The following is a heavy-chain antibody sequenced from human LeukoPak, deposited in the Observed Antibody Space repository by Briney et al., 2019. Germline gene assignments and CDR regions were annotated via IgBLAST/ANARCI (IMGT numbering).Heavy chain of an antibody. CDR1: GFSVSNNY. Sequence: PGGSLRLSRAASGFSVSNNYMSWVRQAPGKGLEWVSVIYSGGSTYYADSVKGRFTISRDNSKNTLYLQMNSLRAEDTAVYYCARDIGYSSGWNYYYGMDVWGQGTTVTVSS. CDR2: IYSGGST. J-gene: IGHJ6*02. D-gene: IGHD6-19*01. CDR3: ARDIGYSSGWNYYYGMDV. V-gene: IGHV3-66*01.